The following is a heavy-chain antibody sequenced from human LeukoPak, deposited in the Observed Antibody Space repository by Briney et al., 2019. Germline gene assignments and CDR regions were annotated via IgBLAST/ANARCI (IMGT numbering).Heavy chain of an antibody. CDR2: IYYAGST. J-gene: IGHJ4*02. V-gene: IGHV4-39*07. CDR3: ARGLDDY. CDR1: GGSISSSSYY. Sequence: KTSETLSLTCIVSGGSISSSSYYWGWIRQPPGKGLEWIGTIYYAGSTYYNPSLKSRVTISVDTSKNQFSLKLSSMTAADTALYYCARGLDDYWGQGTLVTVSS.